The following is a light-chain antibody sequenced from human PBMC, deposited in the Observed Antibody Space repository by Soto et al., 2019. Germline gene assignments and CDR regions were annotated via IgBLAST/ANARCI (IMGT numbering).Light chain of an antibody. CDR1: QSVSSY. CDR2: DAS. Sequence: EIVLTQSPATLSLSPGERATLSCRASQSVSSYLAWYQQKPGQAPRLLIYDASNRATGIPARFSGSGSGTDFTLTISSLEPEDFAVYYYQHRSNWPPGFTFGQGTKLEIK. CDR3: QHRSNWPPGFT. J-gene: IGKJ2*01. V-gene: IGKV3-11*01.